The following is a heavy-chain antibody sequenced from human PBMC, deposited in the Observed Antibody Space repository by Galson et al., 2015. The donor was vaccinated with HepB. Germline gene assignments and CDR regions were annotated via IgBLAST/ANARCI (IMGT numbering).Heavy chain of an antibody. CDR3: ARAGDYGDYVDP. CDR2: ISSSSSYI. V-gene: IGHV3-21*01. D-gene: IGHD4-17*01. J-gene: IGHJ5*02. Sequence: SLRLSCAASGFIFSSYSMNWVRQAPGKGLEWVSSISSSSSYIYYADSMKGRFTISRDNAKNSQYLQMNSLRAEDTAVYYCARAGDYGDYVDPWGRGTLVTVSS. CDR1: GFIFSSYS.